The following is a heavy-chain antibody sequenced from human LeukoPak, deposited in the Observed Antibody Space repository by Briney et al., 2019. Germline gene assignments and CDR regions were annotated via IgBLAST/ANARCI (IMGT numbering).Heavy chain of an antibody. V-gene: IGHV2-5*01. CDR2: IYGNDDK. J-gene: IGHJ4*02. D-gene: IGHD5-18*01. CDR1: GGSISSGDYY. Sequence: TLSLTCTVSGGSISSGDYYWSWIRQPPGKALEWLALIYGNDDKRYSPSLKSRLTITKDTSKNQVVLTMTNMDPVDTATYYCAHRAQYNFGYWGQGTLVTVSS. CDR3: AHRAQYNFGY.